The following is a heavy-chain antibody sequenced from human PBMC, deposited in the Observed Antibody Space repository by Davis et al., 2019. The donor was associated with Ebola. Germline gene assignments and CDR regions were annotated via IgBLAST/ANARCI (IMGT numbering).Heavy chain of an antibody. CDR2: IYYSGST. J-gene: IGHJ6*02. CDR3: ARAFGGNYPLGLDYGMDV. Sequence: SETLSLTCTVSGGSISSYYWSWIRQPPGKGLEWIGYIYYSGSTNYNPSLKSRVTISVDTSKNQFSLKLSSVTAADTAVYYCARAFGGNYPLGLDYGMDVWGQGTTVTVSS. D-gene: IGHD4-23*01. V-gene: IGHV4-59*01. CDR1: GGSISSYY.